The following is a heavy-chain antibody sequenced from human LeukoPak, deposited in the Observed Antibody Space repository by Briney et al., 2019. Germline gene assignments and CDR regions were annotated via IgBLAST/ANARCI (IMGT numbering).Heavy chain of an antibody. V-gene: IGHV3-66*01. J-gene: IGHJ5*02. CDR3: ARVKVATTYWFDP. D-gene: IGHD4-23*01. CDR2: IYSGGST. CDR1: GFTVNYNY. Sequence: GGSLRLSCAASGFTVNYNYMSWVRQAPGKGLEWVSDIYSGGSTYYADSVKGRFTISRDNSKNTVYLQMDSLRVEDTAVYYCARVKVATTYWFDPWGQGTLVTVSS.